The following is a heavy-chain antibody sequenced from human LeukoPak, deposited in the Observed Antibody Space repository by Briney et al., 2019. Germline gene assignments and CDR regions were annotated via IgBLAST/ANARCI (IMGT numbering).Heavy chain of an antibody. V-gene: IGHV1-69*06. D-gene: IGHD6-6*01. J-gene: IGHJ5*02. Sequence: SVKVSCKASGGTFSSYAISWVRQAPGQGLEWMGGIIPIFGTANYAQKFQGRVTITADKSTSTAYMELSSLRSEDTAVYYCARDLGTGSGIAARFRGFDPWGQGTLVTVSS. CDR3: ARDLGTGSGIAARFRGFDP. CDR1: GGTFSSYA. CDR2: IIPIFGTA.